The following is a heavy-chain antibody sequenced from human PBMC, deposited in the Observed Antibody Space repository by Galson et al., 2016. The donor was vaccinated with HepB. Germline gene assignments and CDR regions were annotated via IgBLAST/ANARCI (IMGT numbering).Heavy chain of an antibody. CDR2: ISSNGATI. Sequence: SLRLSCAASGFTFSSYTMNWVRQAPGKGLEWVSYISSNGATIYYEDSVKGRFTLTRDNATNSLYLQMNSPRDEDTAVYFCARVLFGSGSYWCLDVWGQGTTVTVSS. J-gene: IGHJ6*02. D-gene: IGHD3-10*01. V-gene: IGHV3-48*02. CDR3: ARVLFGSGSYWCLDV. CDR1: GFTFSSYT.